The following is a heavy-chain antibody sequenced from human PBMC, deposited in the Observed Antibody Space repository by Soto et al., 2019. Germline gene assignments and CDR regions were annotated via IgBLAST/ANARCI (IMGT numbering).Heavy chain of an antibody. Sequence: ASVKVSCKASGYTFTSYAMHWVRQAPGQRLEWMGWINAGNGNTKYSQKFQGRVTITRDTSASTAYMELSSLRSEDTAVYYCASSGWYGGWFDPWGQGTLVTVSS. V-gene: IGHV1-3*01. D-gene: IGHD6-19*01. CDR1: GYTFTSYA. J-gene: IGHJ5*02. CDR2: INAGNGNT. CDR3: ASSGWYGGWFDP.